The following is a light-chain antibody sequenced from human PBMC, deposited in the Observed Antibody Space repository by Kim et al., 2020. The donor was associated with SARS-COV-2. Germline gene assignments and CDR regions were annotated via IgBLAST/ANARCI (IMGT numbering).Light chain of an antibody. Sequence: GHSVTISCSGALASIGSNHVSWYQQVPGWAPILLIYRDVVRPSGVPDRFSGSKSGHSASLAITGLRSADEALYFCATWDASLTEYVFGPGTKVTVL. J-gene: IGLJ1*01. CDR1: LASIGSNH. V-gene: IGLV1-47*01. CDR3: ATWDASLTEYV. CDR2: RDV.